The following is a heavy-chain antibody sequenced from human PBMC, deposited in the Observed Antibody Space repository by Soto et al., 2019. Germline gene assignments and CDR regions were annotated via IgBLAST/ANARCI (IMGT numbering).Heavy chain of an antibody. J-gene: IGHJ5*02. CDR2: IYYSRST. CDR3: PRWWGGSRQGFGP. V-gene: IGHV4-31*03. CDR1: GGSISSGDYY. Sequence: QVQLQESGPGLVKPSQTLSLTCTVSGGSISSGDYYWSWIRQHPGKGLEWIGYIYYSRSTYYNPPLTRRVIIAVDTSKNQYSLKVSYVTDKNTAVYYRPRWWGGSRQGFGPSSLGILVKVSS. D-gene: IGHD2-15*01.